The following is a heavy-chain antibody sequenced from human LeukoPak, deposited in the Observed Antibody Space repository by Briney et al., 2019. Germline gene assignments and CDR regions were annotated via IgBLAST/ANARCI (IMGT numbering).Heavy chain of an antibody. D-gene: IGHD4-17*01. Sequence: GGSLRLSCVASGFSFSDYSVTWVRQAPGKGLKWVSSISGNSAYIFDADSVKGRFTISRDNTKNLVYLQMNSLRAEDTAVYYCARGRSNYGDYGARHWYFDLWGRGTLVTVSS. CDR3: ARGRSNYGDYGARHWYFDL. CDR2: ISGNSAYI. V-gene: IGHV3-21*04. CDR1: GFSFSDYS. J-gene: IGHJ2*01.